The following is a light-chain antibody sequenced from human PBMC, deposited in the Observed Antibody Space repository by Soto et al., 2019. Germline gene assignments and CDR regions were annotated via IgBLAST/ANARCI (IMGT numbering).Light chain of an antibody. V-gene: IGLV1-44*01. CDR2: SNN. Sequence: QSVLTQPPSASGTPGQRVTISCSGSNSNIGSNTLNWYQQLPGTAPKLLIYSNNQRPSGVPDRFSGSKSGTSASLAISGLQSEDEADYSCAAWDDSLNGVVFGGGTKLTVL. J-gene: IGLJ2*01. CDR3: AAWDDSLNGVV. CDR1: NSNIGSNT.